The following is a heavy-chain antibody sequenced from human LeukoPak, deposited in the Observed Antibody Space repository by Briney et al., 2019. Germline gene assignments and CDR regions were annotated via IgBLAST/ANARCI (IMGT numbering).Heavy chain of an antibody. Sequence: RGASVKVSCKASGFTFTSYGISWVRQAPGQGLEWMGWISAYNGNTNYAQKLQGRVTMTTDTSTSTAYMELRSLRSDDTAVYYCARDRGGSYSDWFDPWGQGTLVTVSS. CDR3: ARDRGGSYSDWFDP. CDR1: GFTFTSYG. D-gene: IGHD1-26*01. CDR2: ISAYNGNT. V-gene: IGHV1-18*01. J-gene: IGHJ5*02.